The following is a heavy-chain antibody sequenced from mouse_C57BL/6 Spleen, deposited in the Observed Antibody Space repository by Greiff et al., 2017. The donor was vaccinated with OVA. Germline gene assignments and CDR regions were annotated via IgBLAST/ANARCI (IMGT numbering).Heavy chain of an antibody. CDR2: IDPSDSYT. CDR3: ARRNYFDY. Sequence: QVQLQQSGAELVMPGASVKLSCKASGYTFSSYWMHWVKQRPGQGLEWIGEIDPSDSYTNYNQKFKGKSTLNVDKSSSTAYMQLSSLTSEDSAVYYCARRNYFDYWGQGTTLTVSS. CDR1: GYTFSSYW. J-gene: IGHJ2*01. V-gene: IGHV1-69*01.